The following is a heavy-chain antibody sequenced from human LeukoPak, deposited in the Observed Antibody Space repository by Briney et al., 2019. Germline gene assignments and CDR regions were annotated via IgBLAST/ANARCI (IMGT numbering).Heavy chain of an antibody. D-gene: IGHD3-10*01. Sequence: GGSLRLSCAASGFTFSNYAMNWVRQAPGKGLEWVSGLSDDGFKTYYADSVKGRFTISRDNSKNTLYLQMNSLRAEDTAVYYCAKVSELKPYFDYWGQGTLVTVSS. CDR1: GFTFSNYA. CDR3: AKVSELKPYFDY. V-gene: IGHV3-23*01. CDR2: LSDDGFKT. J-gene: IGHJ4*02.